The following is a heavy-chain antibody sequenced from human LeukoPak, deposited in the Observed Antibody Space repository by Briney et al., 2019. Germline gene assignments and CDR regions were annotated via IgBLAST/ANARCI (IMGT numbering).Heavy chain of an antibody. V-gene: IGHV3-11*01. CDR1: RFTFSDYY. Sequence: PGGSLRLSRAASRFTFSDYYMSWLRQARGKGLEGGTYISGRGNTIYYADSVEGRFTISRDNAKNTLYLQMNSLRAEDTAVYYCARYCDCGVYADYWGQGTLVTVSS. CDR2: ISGRGNTI. D-gene: IGHD4-17*01. J-gene: IGHJ4*02. CDR3: ARYCDCGVYADY.